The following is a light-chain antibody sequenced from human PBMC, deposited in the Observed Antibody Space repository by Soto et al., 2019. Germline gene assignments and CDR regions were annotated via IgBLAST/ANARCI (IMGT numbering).Light chain of an antibody. CDR1: QSISNW. Sequence: DIQMTQSPSSVSASVGDRVTSTCRASQSISNWLAWYQQKPGTAPKVLIYHASNLQSGVPSRFSGSGYGTEFPLTISSLQPDDFATYYCQQYNSYSFGQGTKGDIK. V-gene: IGKV1-5*01. CDR2: HAS. J-gene: IGKJ1*01. CDR3: QQYNSYS.